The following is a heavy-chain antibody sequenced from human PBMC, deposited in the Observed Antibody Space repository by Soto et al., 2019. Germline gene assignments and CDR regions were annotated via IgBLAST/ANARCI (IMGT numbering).Heavy chain of an antibody. V-gene: IGHV1-46*02. D-gene: IGHD3-22*01. CDR2: INPNGYTS. Sequence: QVQMVQSGAEVKKPGASIKDSCKSSGYTFNNYYIHWVRQAPGQGLEWMGIINPNGYTSTLSQKFQGRLTVTSDPSTSTVYMELGSLTSEDTAMYYCARDLHGAFTTMIYWGQGTLVTVSS. J-gene: IGHJ4*02. CDR3: ARDLHGAFTTMIY. CDR1: GYTFNNYY.